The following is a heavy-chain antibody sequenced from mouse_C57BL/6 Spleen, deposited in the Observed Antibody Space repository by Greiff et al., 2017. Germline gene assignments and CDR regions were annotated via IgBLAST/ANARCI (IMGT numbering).Heavy chain of an antibody. Sequence: VQLQQSGPELVKPGASVKISCKASGYAFSSSWMNWVKQRPGKGLEWIGRIYPGDGDTNYNGKFKGKATLTADTSSSTAYMQLSSLTSEDCAVYFCARGNWDGYWGQGTTLTVSS. J-gene: IGHJ2*01. CDR2: IYPGDGDT. CDR3: ARGNWDGY. CDR1: GYAFSSSW. V-gene: IGHV1-82*01. D-gene: IGHD4-1*01.